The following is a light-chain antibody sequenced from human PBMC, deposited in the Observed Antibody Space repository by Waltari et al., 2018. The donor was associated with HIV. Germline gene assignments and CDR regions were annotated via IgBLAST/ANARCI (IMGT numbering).Light chain of an antibody. V-gene: IGKV2-30*01. CDR2: KVS. CDR1: QSLVYTDANTY. CDR3: MQGTHWPSYR. Sequence: VLLTQSPRSLPVTRGQPASISCRSNQSLVYTDANTYLHWFYQRPVQSPRRLIYKVSNRNSGVPDRFSGSGSGTDFTLTISGVEADDFGIYYCMQGTHWPSYRFGQGTKLEI. J-gene: IGKJ2*03.